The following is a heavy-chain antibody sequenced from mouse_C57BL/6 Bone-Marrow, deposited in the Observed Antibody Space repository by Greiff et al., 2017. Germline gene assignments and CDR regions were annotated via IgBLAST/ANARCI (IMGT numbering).Heavy chain of an antibody. CDR3: ARGGYSDMDY. CDR2: ICSGGST. Sequence: QVQLQQSGPGLVQPSQSLSITCTVSGFSLTSYGVHWVRQSPGKGLEWLGVICSGGSTDYNAAFLSGLTISTDHSKSQVFFKMNSLQADDTAIYYFARGGYSDMDYWGQGTSVTVSS. CDR1: GFSLTSYG. V-gene: IGHV2-2*01. J-gene: IGHJ4*01.